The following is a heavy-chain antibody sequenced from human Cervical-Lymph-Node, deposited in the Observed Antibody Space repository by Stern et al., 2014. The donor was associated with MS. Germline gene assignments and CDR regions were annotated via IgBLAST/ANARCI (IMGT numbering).Heavy chain of an antibody. J-gene: IGHJ4*02. Sequence: QVTLKESGPTLVRPTQTLSLTCTFSGFSLTLTGEAVAWIRQPPGKALEWLAPIYWDDDKVYSPSLKNRIALTKDTSKHQVVFTLTNMDPMDTATYYCAHRPEYYYDSSGFDYWGQGTLVTVSS. CDR3: AHRPEYYYDSSGFDY. CDR1: GFSLTLTGEA. D-gene: IGHD3-22*01. V-gene: IGHV2-5*02. CDR2: IYWDDDK.